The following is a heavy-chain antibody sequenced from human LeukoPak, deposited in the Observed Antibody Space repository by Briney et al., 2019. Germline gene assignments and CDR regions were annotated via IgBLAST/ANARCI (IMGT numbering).Heavy chain of an antibody. V-gene: IGHV3-48*02. CDR1: RFSFRSYS. J-gene: IGHJ4*02. CDR2: ISSTSTI. Sequence: GGSLRLSCAASRFSFRSYSMNWVRQAPGKGLEWVSYISSTSTIYYADSVKGRFTISRDNAKNSLYLQMNSLTDEDTAVYYCARGGGYYAPFDYWGQGTLVTVSS. CDR3: ARGGGYYAPFDY. D-gene: IGHD3-22*01.